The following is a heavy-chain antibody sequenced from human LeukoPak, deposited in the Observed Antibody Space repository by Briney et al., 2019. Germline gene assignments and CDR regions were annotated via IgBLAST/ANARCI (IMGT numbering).Heavy chain of an antibody. V-gene: IGHV3-30*18. Sequence: GGSLRLSCGASGITFSSYGMHWVRQAPGKGLEWVASISSDGSNKYYADSVKGRITISRDNSKNTLYLQMNSLRIEDTAVYYCAKGGEVSSWYKRLKLYFDYWGQGTLVTVSS. CDR1: GITFSSYG. J-gene: IGHJ4*02. CDR2: ISSDGSNK. CDR3: AKGGEVSSWYKRLKLYFDY. D-gene: IGHD6-13*01.